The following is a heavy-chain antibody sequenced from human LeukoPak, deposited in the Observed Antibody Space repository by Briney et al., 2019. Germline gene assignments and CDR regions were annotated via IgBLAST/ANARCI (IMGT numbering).Heavy chain of an antibody. D-gene: IGHD1-1*01. Sequence: PSETLSLTCTVSGGSISSGGYYWSRIRQHPGTGLEWIGYIYYSGSTYYNPSLKSRVTISVDTSKNQFSLKLSSVTAADTAVYYCARGKRVGYYFDYWGQGTLVTVSS. CDR3: ARGKRVGYYFDY. CDR1: GGSISSGGYY. J-gene: IGHJ4*02. V-gene: IGHV4-31*03. CDR2: IYYSGST.